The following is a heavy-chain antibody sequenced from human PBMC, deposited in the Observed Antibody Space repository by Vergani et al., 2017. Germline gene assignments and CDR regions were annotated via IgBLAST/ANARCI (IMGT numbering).Heavy chain of an antibody. CDR2: ISSSSSYI. Sequence: EVQLVESGGGLVKPGGSLRLSCAASGFTFSSYSMNWVRQAPGKGLEWVSSISSSSSYIYYADSVKGRFTISRDNAKNSLYLQMNSLRAEDTAVYYCARDSSSWYERYYCMDVWGKGTTVTVSS. CDR1: GFTFSSYS. V-gene: IGHV3-21*01. CDR3: ARDSSSWYERYYCMDV. J-gene: IGHJ6*03. D-gene: IGHD6-13*01.